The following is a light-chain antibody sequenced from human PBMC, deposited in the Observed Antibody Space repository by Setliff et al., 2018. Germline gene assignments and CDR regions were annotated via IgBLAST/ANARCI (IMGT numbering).Light chain of an antibody. Sequence: SYELTQPPSVPVAPGKTARITCGGNNIGGKSVNWYQQKPGQAPVLVIYYASDRPSGIPERFFGSNSGNTATLTISRVEAGDEADYYCQVWDSGSEHDVFGTGTKVTVL. CDR2: YAS. CDR1: NIGGKS. CDR3: QVWDSGSEHDV. V-gene: IGLV3-21*04. J-gene: IGLJ1*01.